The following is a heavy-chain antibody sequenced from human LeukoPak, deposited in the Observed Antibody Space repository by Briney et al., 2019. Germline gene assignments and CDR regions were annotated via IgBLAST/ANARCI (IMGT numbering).Heavy chain of an antibody. Sequence: GRSLRLSCAASGFTFSSYGMHWVRQAPGKGLEGVAVISYDGSNKYYADSVKGRFTISRDNSKNTLYLQMNSLRAEDTAVYYCARDDGAAASDWGQGTLVTVSS. CDR2: ISYDGSNK. V-gene: IGHV3-30*03. D-gene: IGHD6-13*01. J-gene: IGHJ4*02. CDR1: GFTFSSYG. CDR3: ARDDGAAASD.